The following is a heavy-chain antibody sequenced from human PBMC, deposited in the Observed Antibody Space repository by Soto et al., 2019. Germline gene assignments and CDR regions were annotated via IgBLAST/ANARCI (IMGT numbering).Heavy chain of an antibody. CDR3: AREGHYDFWSGYYRGLYYYMDV. Sequence: ASVKVSCKASGYTFTSYGNSWVRQAPGQGLEWMGWISAYNGNTNYAQKLQGRVTMTTDTSTSTAYMELRSLRSDDTAVYYCAREGHYDFWSGYYRGLYYYMDVWGKGTTVTVSS. CDR2: ISAYNGNT. CDR1: GYTFTSYG. D-gene: IGHD3-3*01. V-gene: IGHV1-18*01. J-gene: IGHJ6*03.